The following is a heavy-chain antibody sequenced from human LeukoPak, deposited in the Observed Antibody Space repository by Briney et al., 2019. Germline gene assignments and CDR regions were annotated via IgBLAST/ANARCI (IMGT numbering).Heavy chain of an antibody. V-gene: IGHV3-23*01. CDR2: ISGSGGST. D-gene: IGHD5-18*01. J-gene: IGHJ4*02. CDR3: AKGGNTAMANHYFDY. CDR1: GFTFSSYG. Sequence: PGGSLRLSCAASGFTFSSYGMSWVRQAPGKGLEWVSAISGSGGSTYYADSVKGRFTISRDNSKNTLYLQMNSLRAEDTAVYYCAKGGNTAMANHYFDYWGQGTLVTVSS.